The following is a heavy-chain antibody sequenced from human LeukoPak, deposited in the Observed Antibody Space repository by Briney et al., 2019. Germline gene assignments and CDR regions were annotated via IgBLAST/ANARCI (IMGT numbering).Heavy chain of an antibody. CDR3: ASRSGSYYGPFDY. V-gene: IGHV4-38-2*01. CDR2: VYHSGST. CDR1: GYSISSGYY. Sequence: SETLSLTXAVSGYSISSGYYWGWIRQPPGKGLEWIGSVYHSGSTYYNPSLKSRVTISVDTSKNQFSLKLSSVTAADTAVYYCASRSGSYYGPFDYWGQGTLVTVSS. J-gene: IGHJ4*02. D-gene: IGHD1-26*01.